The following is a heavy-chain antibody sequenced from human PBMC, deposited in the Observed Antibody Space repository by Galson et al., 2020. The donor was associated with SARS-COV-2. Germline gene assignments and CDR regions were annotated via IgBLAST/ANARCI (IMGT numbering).Heavy chain of an antibody. CDR3: ARDGLRYFDWLSRVGMDV. CDR2: INHSGST. D-gene: IGHD3-9*01. V-gene: IGHV4-34*01. J-gene: IGHJ6*02. CDR1: GGSFSGYY. Sequence: SETLSLTCAVYGGSFSGYYWSWIRQPPGKGLEWIGEINHSGSTNYNPSLKSRVTISVDTSKNQCSLKLSSVTAADTAVYYCARDGLRYFDWLSRVGMDVWGQGTTVTVSS.